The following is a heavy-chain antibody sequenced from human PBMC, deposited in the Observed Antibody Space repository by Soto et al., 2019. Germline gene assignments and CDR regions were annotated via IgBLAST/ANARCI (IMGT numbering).Heavy chain of an antibody. Sequence: QVQLVQSGAEVKKPGASVKVSCEASGYSFTGYYMHWVRQAPGQGLEWMGWINPDSGDTSYAQKFQGRVTMTRDTAISTAYMELSRLRSDATAVFYCAGIGTAVAEYDYWGQGTLVTVSA. J-gene: IGHJ4*02. D-gene: IGHD6-19*01. CDR2: INPDSGDT. V-gene: IGHV1-2*02. CDR1: GYSFTGYY. CDR3: AGIGTAVAEYDY.